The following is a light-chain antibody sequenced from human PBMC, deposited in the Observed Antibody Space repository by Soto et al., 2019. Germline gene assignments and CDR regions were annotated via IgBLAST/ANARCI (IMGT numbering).Light chain of an antibody. CDR3: CSFAGSYSYV. CDR1: SSDVGRYDY. J-gene: IGLJ1*01. Sequence: QSALTQPRSVSGSPGQSVTISCTGTSSDVGRYDYVSWYQQYPGEAPKLIIYDVTERPSGVPVRFSGSKSGNTASLTISGLRAEDEAAYSCCSFAGSYSYVFGSGTKVTVL. V-gene: IGLV2-11*01. CDR2: DVT.